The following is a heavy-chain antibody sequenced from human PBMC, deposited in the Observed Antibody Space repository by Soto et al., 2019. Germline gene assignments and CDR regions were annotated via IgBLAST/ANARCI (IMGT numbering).Heavy chain of an antibody. Sequence: QLQLQESGPGLVKPSETLSLTCTVSGGSISSSSYYWGWIRQPPGKGLEWIGSIYYSGSTYYNPSLTSRVTISVDTSKNQFSLKLSSVTAADTAVYYCASSHRVPYSSSSIDYWGQGTLVTVSS. J-gene: IGHJ4*02. D-gene: IGHD6-6*01. V-gene: IGHV4-39*01. CDR1: GGSISSSSYY. CDR2: IYYSGST. CDR3: ASSHRVPYSSSSIDY.